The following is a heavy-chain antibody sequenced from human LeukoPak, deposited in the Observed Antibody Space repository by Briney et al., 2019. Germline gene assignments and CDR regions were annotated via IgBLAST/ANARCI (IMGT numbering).Heavy chain of an antibody. CDR2: IIPIFVTA. V-gene: IGHV1-69*01. D-gene: IGHD3-3*01. J-gene: IGHJ4*02. CDR3: ARRGLFGSVEWLSPLDY. Sequence: GPSVKVSCKVSGGTFSSYAIRWVRQAPGQGREWMGGIIPIFVTANYAQKFQGRVTITADESTSTAYMELRSLRSEDTAVYYCARRGLFGSVEWLSPLDYWGQGTLVTVSS. CDR1: GGTFSSYA.